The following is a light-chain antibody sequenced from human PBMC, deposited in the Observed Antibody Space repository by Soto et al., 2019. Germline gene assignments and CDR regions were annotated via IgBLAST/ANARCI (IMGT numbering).Light chain of an antibody. J-gene: IGLJ1*01. V-gene: IGLV2-14*03. CDR2: DVN. Sequence: QSALTQPASVSGSPGQSITISCTGTSSDVGGYNFVSWYQQHPGKVPNLMIFDVNRRPSGVSDRCSGSKSGNTASLTISGLQAEDEGDYYCCSYTSSNTHVFGSGTKVTVL. CDR3: CSYTSSNTHV. CDR1: SSDVGGYNF.